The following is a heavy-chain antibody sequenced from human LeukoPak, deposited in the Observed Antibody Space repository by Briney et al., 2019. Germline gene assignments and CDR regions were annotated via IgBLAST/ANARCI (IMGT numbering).Heavy chain of an antibody. J-gene: IGHJ6*02. V-gene: IGHV4-39*01. Sequence: SETLSLTCTVSGGSISNDGYFWGWIRQPPGKGLEWIGSMSYGGDTYYSPALKSRLTISVDPPKSQFSLKLRSVTAADTAVYHCVRRLSYYFGVDVWGQGATVIVSS. CDR1: GGSISNDGYF. CDR3: VRRLSYYFGVDV. CDR2: MSYGGDT.